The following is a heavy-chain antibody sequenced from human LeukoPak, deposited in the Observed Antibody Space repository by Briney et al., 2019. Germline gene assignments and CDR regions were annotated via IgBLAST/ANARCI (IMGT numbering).Heavy chain of an antibody. J-gene: IGHJ6*02. V-gene: IGHV3-30*03. CDR2: ILNDGSRK. Sequence: SGGSLRLSCAVSGFTLSSYGMHWVRQAPGKGLEWVAVILNDGSRKYYADSVKGRFTISRDNSKNTLYLQMNSLRAEDTAVNYCARENTMVRGDPYGMDVWGQGTTVTVSS. CDR3: ARENTMVRGDPYGMDV. D-gene: IGHD3-10*01. CDR1: GFTLSSYG.